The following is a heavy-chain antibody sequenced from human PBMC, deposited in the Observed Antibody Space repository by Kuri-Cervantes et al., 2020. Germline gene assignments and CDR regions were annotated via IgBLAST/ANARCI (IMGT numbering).Heavy chain of an antibody. CDR1: AGSFSAYY. CDR2: INHSGNS. Sequence: SETLSLTCVVDAGSFSAYYWRWIRQPPGKGLEWIGEINHSGNSNYNPSLKSRVTISVDTSKNQFSLKLSSVTAADTAVYYCAGGRPVASGAISNYFQHWGQGTLVTVSS. V-gene: IGHV4-34*01. J-gene: IGHJ1*01. D-gene: IGHD3-10*01. CDR3: AGGRPVASGAISNYFQH.